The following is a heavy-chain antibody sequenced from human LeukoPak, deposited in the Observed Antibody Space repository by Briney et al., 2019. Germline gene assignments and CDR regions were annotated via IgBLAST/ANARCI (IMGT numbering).Heavy chain of an antibody. D-gene: IGHD6-13*01. Sequence: VSVKVSCKASGYTFTGYFMHWVRQAPGQGPEWMGWINPNSGGTNYAQKFQGRVTMTRDTSINTTYMELSRLKSDDTAVYYCARDVRRNNSSHIDCWGQGALVTVSS. CDR3: ARDVRRNNSSHIDC. CDR1: GYTFTGYF. CDR2: INPNSGGT. V-gene: IGHV1-2*02. J-gene: IGHJ4*02.